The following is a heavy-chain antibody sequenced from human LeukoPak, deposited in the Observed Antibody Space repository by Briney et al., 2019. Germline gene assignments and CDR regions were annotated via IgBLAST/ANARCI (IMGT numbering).Heavy chain of an antibody. J-gene: IGHJ6*03. CDR1: GGTFSSYA. CDR3: ARVTRGYSSRGDYYYYMDV. D-gene: IGHD5-18*01. Sequence: SVKVSCRASGGTFSSYAISWVRQAPGQGLEWMGGIIPIFGTANYAQKFQGRVTITTDESTSTAYMELSSLRSEDTAVYYCARVTRGYSSRGDYYYYMDVWGKGTTVTVSS. V-gene: IGHV1-69*05. CDR2: IIPIFGTA.